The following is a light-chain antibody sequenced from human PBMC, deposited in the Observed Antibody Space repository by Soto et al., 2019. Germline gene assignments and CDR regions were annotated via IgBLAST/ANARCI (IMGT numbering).Light chain of an antibody. CDR2: GAS. CDR3: QQYCNWPRT. Sequence: EIVMTQSPATLSVSPGERATLSCRAGQSISNNLAWYQQKPGQAPRLLIYGASTRATGIPARFTGIGSGTEFHLTRSVRQCVGWGVCYCQQYCNWPRTFGQGTVLEIK. J-gene: IGKJ1*01. V-gene: IGKV3-15*01. CDR1: QSISNN.